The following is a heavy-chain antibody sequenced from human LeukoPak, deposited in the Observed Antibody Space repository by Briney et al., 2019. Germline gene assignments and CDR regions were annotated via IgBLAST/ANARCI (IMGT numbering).Heavy chain of an antibody. CDR3: ARGVLRYFDWSNPGYFDY. CDR2: IISGSSTI. CDR1: GFTFSRYS. J-gene: IGHJ4*02. Sequence: PGGSLRLSCAASGFTFSRYSMNWVRQAPGKGLEWVSYIISGSSTIYYADSVKGRFTISRDYAKNSLYLQMNSLRAEDTAVYYCARGVLRYFDWSNPGYFDYWGQGTLVTVSS. D-gene: IGHD3-9*01. V-gene: IGHV3-48*04.